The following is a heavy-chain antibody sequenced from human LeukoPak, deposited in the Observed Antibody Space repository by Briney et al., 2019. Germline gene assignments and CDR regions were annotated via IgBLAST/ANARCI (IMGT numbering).Heavy chain of an antibody. CDR1: GYTFTSYG. D-gene: IGHD3-22*01. J-gene: IGHJ4*02. V-gene: IGHV1-18*01. CDR3: ARIYFEGITMIVVVPGDY. CDR2: ISAYNGNT. Sequence: ASVKVSCKASGYTFTSYGISWVRQAPGQGLEWMRWISAYNGNTNYAQKLQGRVTMTTDTSTSTAYMELRSLRSDDTAVYYCARIYFEGITMIVVVPGDYWGQGTLVTVSS.